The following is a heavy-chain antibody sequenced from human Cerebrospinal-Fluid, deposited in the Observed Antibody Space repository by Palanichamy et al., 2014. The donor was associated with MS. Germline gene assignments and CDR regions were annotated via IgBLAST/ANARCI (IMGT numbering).Heavy chain of an antibody. Sequence: EVQLVGVGGRAWVSRGGPLRLSCAASGFTFSQYSMNWVRLAPGKGLEWVSSISRSSGHAYYADFVRGRLTISRDNAKNSVYLQMNDVRAEDTAIYYCAREYYYGSGTYYRGISYYYDGMDVWGQGTTVTVSS. CDR1: GFTFSQYS. V-gene: IGHV3-21*06. J-gene: IGHJ6*02. D-gene: IGHD3-10*01. CDR3: AREYYYGSGTYYRGISYYYDGMDV. CDR2: ISRSSGHA.